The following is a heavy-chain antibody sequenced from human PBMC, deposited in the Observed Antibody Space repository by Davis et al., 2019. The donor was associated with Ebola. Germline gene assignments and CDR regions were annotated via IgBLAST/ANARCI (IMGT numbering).Heavy chain of an antibody. CDR3: ARADWGGSYGDY. CDR1: AFTFSSYW. D-gene: IGHD1-26*01. V-gene: IGHV3-7*03. CDR2: IKQDGSEK. J-gene: IGHJ4*02. Sequence: GESLKISCATSAFTFSSYWMSWVRQAPGKGLEWVANIKQDGSEKYYVDSVKGRFTISRDNAKNSLYLQMNSLRAEDTAVYYCARADWGGSYGDYWGQGTLVTVSS.